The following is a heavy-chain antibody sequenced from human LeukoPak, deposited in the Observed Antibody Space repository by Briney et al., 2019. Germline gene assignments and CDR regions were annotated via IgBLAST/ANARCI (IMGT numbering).Heavy chain of an antibody. Sequence: PSETLSLTCTVSGGSISSYYWSWIRQPAGKGLEWIGRIYTSGSTNYNPSLKSRVTMSVGTSKNQFSLKLSSVTAADTAVYYCAREDPPEYYRTFDIWGQGTMVTVSS. D-gene: IGHD3-10*01. CDR1: GGSISSYY. V-gene: IGHV4-4*07. J-gene: IGHJ3*02. CDR2: IYTSGST. CDR3: AREDPPEYYRTFDI.